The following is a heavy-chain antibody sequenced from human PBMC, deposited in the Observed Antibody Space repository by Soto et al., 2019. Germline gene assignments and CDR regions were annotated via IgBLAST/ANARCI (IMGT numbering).Heavy chain of an antibody. Sequence: GGSLRLSCAASGFTFSSYWMHWVRQAPGKGLVWVSRINSDGSSTSYADSVKGRFTISRDNAKNTLYLQMNSLRAEDTAVYYCARYNVDGSGPYALAYWGQGSLVTVSS. CDR1: GFTFSSYW. CDR3: ARYNVDGSGPYALAY. J-gene: IGHJ4*02. CDR2: INSDGSST. V-gene: IGHV3-74*01. D-gene: IGHD3-10*01.